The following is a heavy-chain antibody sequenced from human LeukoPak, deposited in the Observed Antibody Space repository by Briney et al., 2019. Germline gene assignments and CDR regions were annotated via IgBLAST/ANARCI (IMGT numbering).Heavy chain of an antibody. V-gene: IGHV3-9*01. CDR3: AKDLSLRDIAAAGHVGKYYYYYYGMDV. D-gene: IGHD6-13*01. CDR1: GFTFDDYA. CDR2: ISCNSDSI. Sequence: SGGSLRLSCAASGFTFDDYAMHWVRLAPGTGLEWVSGISCNSDSIGYADSVKGRFTISRDNAKDSLYLQMNSLRAEDTALYYCAKDLSLRDIAAAGHVGKYYYYYYGMDVWGQGTTVTVSS. J-gene: IGHJ6*02.